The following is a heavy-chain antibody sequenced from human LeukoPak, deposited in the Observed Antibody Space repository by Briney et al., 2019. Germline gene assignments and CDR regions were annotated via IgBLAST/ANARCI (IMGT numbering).Heavy chain of an antibody. J-gene: IGHJ4*02. CDR2: INPSGGA. Sequence: TSETLSLTCAVYGGSFSGYYWSWIRQPPGKGLEWIGEINPSGGANYNPSLKSRVTMSVDTSKNQFSLKLTSVTAADTAVYYCAGVEVGVGPDYWGQKTLVTVSS. CDR3: AGVEVGVGPDY. CDR1: GGSFSGYY. D-gene: IGHD3-10*01. V-gene: IGHV4-34*01.